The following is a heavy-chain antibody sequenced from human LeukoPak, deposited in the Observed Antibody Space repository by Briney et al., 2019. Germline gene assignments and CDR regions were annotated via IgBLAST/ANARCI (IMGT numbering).Heavy chain of an antibody. Sequence: GGSLRLSRAASGFTFDDYGMSWVRQAPGKGLEWVSGINWNGGSTGYADSVKGRFTISRDNAKNSLYLQMNSLRAEDTALYYCARARLRDSYGYLDDAFDIWGQGTMVTVSS. V-gene: IGHV3-20*04. CDR2: INWNGGST. CDR1: GFTFDDYG. D-gene: IGHD5-18*01. CDR3: ARARLRDSYGYLDDAFDI. J-gene: IGHJ3*02.